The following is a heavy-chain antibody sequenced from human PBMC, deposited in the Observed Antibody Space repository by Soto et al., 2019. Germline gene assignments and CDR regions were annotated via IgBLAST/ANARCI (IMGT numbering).Heavy chain of an antibody. Sequence: GGSLRLSCAASGFTFSIYWMSWVRQSPGKGLEWVANIKQDGSEKYYVDSVKGRFTISRDNAKNSLYLQMNSLRAEDTAVYYCARGGGYSYADGAFDIWGQGTMVTVSS. CDR1: GFTFSIYW. D-gene: IGHD5-18*01. CDR2: IKQDGSEK. CDR3: ARGGGYSYADGAFDI. V-gene: IGHV3-7*03. J-gene: IGHJ3*02.